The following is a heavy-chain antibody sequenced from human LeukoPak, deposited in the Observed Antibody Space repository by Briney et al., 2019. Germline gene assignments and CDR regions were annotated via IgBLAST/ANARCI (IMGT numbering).Heavy chain of an antibody. D-gene: IGHD3-16*02. J-gene: IGHJ5*02. CDR1: GGSISSSSYY. CDR2: IYYSGST. Sequence: PSETLSLTCTVSGGSISSSSYYWGWIRQPPGKGLEWIGSIYYSGSTYYNPSLKSRVTISVDTSKNQFSLKLSSVTAADTAVYYCARGGHRRNWFDPWGQGTLVTVSS. CDR3: ARGGHRRNWFDP. V-gene: IGHV4-39*07.